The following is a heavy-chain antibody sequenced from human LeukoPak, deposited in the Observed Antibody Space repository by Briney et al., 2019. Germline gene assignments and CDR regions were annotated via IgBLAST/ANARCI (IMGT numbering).Heavy chain of an antibody. J-gene: IGHJ4*02. Sequence: SETLSLTCAVYGGSFSGYYWSWIRQPPGKGLEWIGEINYSGTTNYNPSLKSRVTISGDTSKNQFSLKLSSVTAADTAVYYCARESVVRGVLDYFDYWGQGTLVTVSS. V-gene: IGHV4-34*01. CDR3: ARESVVRGVLDYFDY. D-gene: IGHD3-10*01. CDR1: GGSFSGYY. CDR2: INYSGTT.